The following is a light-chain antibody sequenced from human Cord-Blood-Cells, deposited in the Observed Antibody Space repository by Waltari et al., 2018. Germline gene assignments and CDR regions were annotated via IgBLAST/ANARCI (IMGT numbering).Light chain of an antibody. Sequence: DIQMTQSPSSLSASVGDRVTITCRARQSISSYLNGYQQKPGKAPKLLIYAASSVKSGVPSRRRGSGSGTEFTLTISSLRPEHFATYYGQQSYRTPWTFGQGTKVEIK. CDR3: QQSYRTPWT. J-gene: IGKJ1*01. CDR1: QSISSY. CDR2: AAS. V-gene: IGKV1-39*01.